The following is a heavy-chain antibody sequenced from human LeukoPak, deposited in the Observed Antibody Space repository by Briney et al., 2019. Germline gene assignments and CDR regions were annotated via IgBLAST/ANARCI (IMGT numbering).Heavy chain of an antibody. CDR2: ISYDGSNK. J-gene: IGHJ4*02. CDR3: AKNDY. Sequence: GGSLRLSCAASGFTFSSYAMHWVRQAPGKGLEWVAVISYDGSNKYYADSVKGRFTISRDNSKNTLYLQMNSLRAEDTAVYYCAKNDYWGQGTLVTVSS. CDR1: GFTFSSYA. V-gene: IGHV3-30*04.